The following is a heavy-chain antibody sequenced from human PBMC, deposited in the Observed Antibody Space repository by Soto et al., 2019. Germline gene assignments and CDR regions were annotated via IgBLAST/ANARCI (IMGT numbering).Heavy chain of an antibody. CDR3: ATYYGSGGPTFDY. Sequence: QVQLQESGPGLLKPSQTLSLTCTVSGGSISSGHHYWSWVRQPPGKGLEWIAYIYYSGTTYYNPSLKSRISMSVDTSKYQVSLSLSSVTAADTAVYYCATYYGSGGPTFDYWGQGTLVTVSS. CDR2: IYYSGTT. V-gene: IGHV4-30-4*01. D-gene: IGHD2-15*01. CDR1: GGSISSGHHY. J-gene: IGHJ4*02.